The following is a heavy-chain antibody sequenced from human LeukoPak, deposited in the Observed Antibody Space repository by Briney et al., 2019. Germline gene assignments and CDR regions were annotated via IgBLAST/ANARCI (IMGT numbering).Heavy chain of an antibody. V-gene: IGHV4-59*08. CDR3: GRARGSSKGGFDP. J-gene: IGHJ5*02. Sequence: PSETLSLTWTLVGVFPSRDYWSCDRQPPGKGLEWIGYIYYSGSTNYNPSLKSRVTISVDTSKNQFSLTLSSVTAADTAVYYCGRARGSSKGGFDPWGQGTLVTVSS. D-gene: IGHD6-6*01. CDR1: GVFPSRDY. CDR2: IYYSGST.